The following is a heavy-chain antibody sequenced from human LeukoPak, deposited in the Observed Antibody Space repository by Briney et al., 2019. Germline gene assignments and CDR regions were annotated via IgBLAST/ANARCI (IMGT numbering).Heavy chain of an antibody. CDR1: GYTFTSYD. D-gene: IGHD2-15*01. V-gene: IGHV1-2*02. CDR2: INPHSGDT. CDR3: AKALSQDLINWFDP. Sequence: ASVKVSCKASGYTFTSYDINWVRQAPGQGLEWLGWINPHSGDTNYAQTFQGRVAMTRDTSINTAYMELSRLTSDDTAVYYCAKALSQDLINWFDPWGQGTLVTVSS. J-gene: IGHJ5*02.